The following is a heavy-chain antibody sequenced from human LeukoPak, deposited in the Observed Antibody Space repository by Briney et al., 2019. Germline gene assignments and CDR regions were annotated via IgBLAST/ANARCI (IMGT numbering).Heavy chain of an antibody. CDR1: GFTFSSYA. Sequence: PGGSLRLSCAASGFTFSSYAMSWVRQAPGKGLEGVSAISGSGGSTYYADSVKGRFTISRDNSKNTLYMQMNSLRAEDTAVYYCAKDDGYSGYDSGDYWGQGTLVTVSS. CDR3: AKDDGYSGYDSGDY. D-gene: IGHD5-12*01. J-gene: IGHJ4*02. CDR2: ISGSGGST. V-gene: IGHV3-23*01.